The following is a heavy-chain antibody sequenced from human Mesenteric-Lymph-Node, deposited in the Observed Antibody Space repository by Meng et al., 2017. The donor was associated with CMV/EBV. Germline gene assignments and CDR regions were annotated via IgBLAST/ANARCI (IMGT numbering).Heavy chain of an antibody. D-gene: IGHD3-9*01. CDR3: ARDFGSAYYSPKTFGY. V-gene: IGHV1-2*06. CDR1: QYTFSAYY. Sequence: ASVKVSCKTFQYTFSAYYLHWLRQAPGQGLEWMGHINPNSGSTTYAQKFQGRVAVTRDTSMSTAYMELSGLTSDDTAIYYCARDFGSAYYSPKTFGYWGQGTVVTVSS. J-gene: IGHJ4*02. CDR2: INPNSGST.